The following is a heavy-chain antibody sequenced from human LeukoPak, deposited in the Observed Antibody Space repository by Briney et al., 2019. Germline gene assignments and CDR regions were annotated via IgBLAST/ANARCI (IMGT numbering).Heavy chain of an antibody. D-gene: IGHD6-19*01. V-gene: IGHV1-18*01. Sequence: ASVKVSCKASGYTFTSYGTSWVRQAPGQGLEWMGWISAYNGNTNYAQKLQGRVTMTTDTSTGTAYMELRSLRSDDTAVYYCARHQQWLAAYYYYGMDVWGQGTTVTVSS. CDR2: ISAYNGNT. CDR1: GYTFTSYG. J-gene: IGHJ6*02. CDR3: ARHQQWLAAYYYYGMDV.